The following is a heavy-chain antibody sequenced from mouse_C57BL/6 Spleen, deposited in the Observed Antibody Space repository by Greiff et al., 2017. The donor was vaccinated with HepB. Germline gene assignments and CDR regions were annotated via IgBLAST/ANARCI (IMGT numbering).Heavy chain of an antibody. CDR1: GYSFTDYN. Sequence: EVQLQQSGPELVKPGASVKISCKASGYSFTDYNMNWVKQSNGKSLEWIGVINPNYGTTSYNQKFKGKATLTVDQSSSTAYMQINSLTSEDSAVYYCARKSPDDYDGRGYAMDYWGQGTSVTVSS. J-gene: IGHJ4*01. CDR2: INPNYGTT. CDR3: ARKSPDDYDGRGYAMDY. V-gene: IGHV1-39*01. D-gene: IGHD2-4*01.